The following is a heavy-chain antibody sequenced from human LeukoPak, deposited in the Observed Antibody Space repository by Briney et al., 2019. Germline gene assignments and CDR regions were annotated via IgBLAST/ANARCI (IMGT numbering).Heavy chain of an antibody. V-gene: IGHV4-59*12. CDR1: GGSISSYY. CDR3: ARDITGLIAAAD. CDR2: IYYRGST. Sequence: SETLSLTCTVSGGSISSYYWSWLRQPPGKGREWSGYIYYRGSTNYNPSLKSRVTILVDTSNNQFSLKLSSVTAVDTAVYYCARDITGLIAAADWGQGTLVTVSS. J-gene: IGHJ4*02. D-gene: IGHD6-13*01.